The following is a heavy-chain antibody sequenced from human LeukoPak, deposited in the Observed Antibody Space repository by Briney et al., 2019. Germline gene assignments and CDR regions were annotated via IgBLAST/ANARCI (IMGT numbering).Heavy chain of an antibody. J-gene: IGHJ3*02. CDR3: ARVLSSGWYRGDAFDI. D-gene: IGHD6-19*01. CDR1: GGSISSYY. CDR2: IYYSGST. V-gene: IGHV4-59*01. Sequence: SETLSLTCTVSGGSISSYYWSWLRQPPGKGLEWIGYIYYSGSTNYNPSLKSRVTISVDTSKNQYSLKLSSVTAADTAVYYCARVLSSGWYRGDAFDIWGQGTMVTVSS.